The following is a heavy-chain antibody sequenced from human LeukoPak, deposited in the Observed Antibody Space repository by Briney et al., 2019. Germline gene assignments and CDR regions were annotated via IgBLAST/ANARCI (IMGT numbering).Heavy chain of an antibody. CDR2: IYYSGST. D-gene: IGHD3-9*01. V-gene: IGHV4-61*01. CDR3: ARAELRYFDWLAPFDY. Sequence: SETLSLTCTVSGGSVSSGSYYWSWIRQPPGKGLEWIGYIYYSGSTNYNPSLKSRVTISVDTSENQFSLKLSSVTAADTAVYYCARAELRYFDWLAPFDYWGQGTLVTVSS. CDR1: GGSVSSGSYY. J-gene: IGHJ4*02.